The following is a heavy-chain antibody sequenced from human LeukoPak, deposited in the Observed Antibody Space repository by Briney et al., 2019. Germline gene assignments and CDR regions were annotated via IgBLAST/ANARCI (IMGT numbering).Heavy chain of an antibody. CDR3: ARGRGRDHRITGEIPFDY. Sequence: SVKVSCKTSGGSFGNFALNWVRQAPGQGLEGMGRIIPLLVTTEYAQKFQGRVTISADTSTTTAYMEVNILTSDDTAVYYCARGRGRDHRITGEIPFDYWGQGTLVTVSS. V-gene: IGHV1-69*04. D-gene: IGHD7-27*01. CDR2: IIPLLVTT. J-gene: IGHJ4*02. CDR1: GGSFGNFA.